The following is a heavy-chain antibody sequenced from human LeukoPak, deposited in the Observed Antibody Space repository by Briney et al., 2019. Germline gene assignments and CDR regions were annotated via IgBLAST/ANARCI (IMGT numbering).Heavy chain of an antibody. J-gene: IGHJ5*02. CDR2: ISGSGGST. CDR3: AADMAPSDPYKWFDP. Sequence: GGSLRLSCAASGFTFSSYAMSWVRQAPGKGLEWVSAISGSGGSTYYADSVKGRFTISRDNSKNTLYLQMNSLTSEDTAIYYCAADMAPSDPYKWFDPWGQGTLVTVSS. CDR1: GFTFSSYA. V-gene: IGHV3-23*01. D-gene: IGHD2-15*01.